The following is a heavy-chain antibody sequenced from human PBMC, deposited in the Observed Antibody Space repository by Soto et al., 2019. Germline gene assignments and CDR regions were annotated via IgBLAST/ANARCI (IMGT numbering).Heavy chain of an antibody. D-gene: IGHD2-2*02. V-gene: IGHV1-2*02. CDR3: ARSLTEGYCTITGCYTRPLYGMDV. CDR1: GYTFSGYY. CDR2: INPNSGGT. J-gene: IGHJ6*02. Sequence: QEQVVQSGAEVKKPGASVKVSCKASGYTFSGYYIHWLRQAPGQGLEWMGWINPNSGGTNYAQKFQGRVTVTRDTPTSTAYMELSRLTSDDTAVYYCARSLTEGYCTITGCYTRPLYGMDVWGQGTTVTVSS.